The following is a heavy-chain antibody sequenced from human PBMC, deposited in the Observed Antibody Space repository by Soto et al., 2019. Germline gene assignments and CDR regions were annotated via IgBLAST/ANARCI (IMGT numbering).Heavy chain of an antibody. D-gene: IGHD2-21*02. CDR2: INSDGSSA. CDR3: ARDHANCGGDCYTNLFDP. Sequence: EVLLVESGGGLVQPGGSLRLACAASGFTFTSHWMHWVRQAPGKGPVWVSRINSDGSSANYADSVKGRFTISRDNGKNTLYLQMNSLRAEDTAVYYCARDHANCGGDCYTNLFDPWGQGTLVTVSS. CDR1: GFTFTSHW. J-gene: IGHJ5*02. V-gene: IGHV3-74*01.